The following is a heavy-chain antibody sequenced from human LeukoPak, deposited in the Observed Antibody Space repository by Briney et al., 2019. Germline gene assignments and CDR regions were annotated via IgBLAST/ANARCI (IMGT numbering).Heavy chain of an antibody. CDR2: INPNSGGT. CDR3: ARAWIQLWRGWFDP. CDR1: GYTFTGYY. J-gene: IGHJ5*02. D-gene: IGHD5-18*01. V-gene: IGHV1-2*02. Sequence: ASVKVSCKASGYTFTGYYMHWVRQAPRQGLEWMGWINPNSGGTNYAQKFQGRVTMTRDTSISTAYMELSRLRSDDTAVYYCARAWIQLWRGWFDPWGQGTLVTVSS.